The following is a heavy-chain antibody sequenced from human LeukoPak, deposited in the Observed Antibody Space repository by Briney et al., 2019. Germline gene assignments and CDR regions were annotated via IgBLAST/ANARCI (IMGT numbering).Heavy chain of an antibody. CDR1: GGSISSSSYY. D-gene: IGHD5-18*01. Sequence: PSETLSLTCTVSGGSISSSSYYWGWIRQPPGKGLEWIGSFYYSGSTYYNPSLKSRVTISVDTSKNQFSLKLSSVTAADTAVYYCARHAHTAMVNWGQGTLVTVSS. CDR3: ARHAHTAMVN. CDR2: FYYSGST. J-gene: IGHJ4*02. V-gene: IGHV4-39*01.